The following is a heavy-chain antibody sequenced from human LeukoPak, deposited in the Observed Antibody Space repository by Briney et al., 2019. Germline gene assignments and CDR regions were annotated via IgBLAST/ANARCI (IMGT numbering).Heavy chain of an antibody. V-gene: IGHV4-4*07. CDR1: GGSINNYY. CDR2: IYTRGST. Sequence: PSETLSLTCTVSGGSINNYYWSWIRQPAGKGIERIGRIYTRGSTNYNPSLKSRVTMSVDTSKNQFSLKLSSVTAADTAVYYCARGRYCSADICSGGDAFDIWGQGTMVSVSS. CDR3: ARGRYCSADICSGGDAFDI. D-gene: IGHD2-15*01. J-gene: IGHJ3*02.